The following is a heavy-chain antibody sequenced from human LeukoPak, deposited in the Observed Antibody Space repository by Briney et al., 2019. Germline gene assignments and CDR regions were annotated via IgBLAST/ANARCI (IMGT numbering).Heavy chain of an antibody. V-gene: IGHV3-11*01. J-gene: IGHJ4*02. CDR1: GFTFSDYY. D-gene: IGHD6-13*01. CDR3: ARKQAPSYFDY. Sequence: GGSLRLSCAASGFTFSDYYMSWIRQAPGKGLEWVSYISSSGSTIYYADSAKGRFTISRDNAKNSLYLQMNSLRAEDTAVYYCARKQAPSYFDYWGQGTLVTVSS. CDR2: ISSSGSTI.